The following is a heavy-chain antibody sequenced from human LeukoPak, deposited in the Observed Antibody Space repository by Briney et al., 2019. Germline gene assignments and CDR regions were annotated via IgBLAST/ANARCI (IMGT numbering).Heavy chain of an antibody. D-gene: IGHD2-21*01. Sequence: GGSLSLSCTASGFTVSSNSMSWVRQVPGKGLEWVSLLYSGGGTSYADSVKGRFTISRDNSKNTLYLQMNSLRAEHTAVYYCAGDSAYSASNYWGQGTLVTVSS. CDR3: AGDSAYSASNY. J-gene: IGHJ4*02. V-gene: IGHV3-66*01. CDR2: LYSGGGT. CDR1: GFTVSSNS.